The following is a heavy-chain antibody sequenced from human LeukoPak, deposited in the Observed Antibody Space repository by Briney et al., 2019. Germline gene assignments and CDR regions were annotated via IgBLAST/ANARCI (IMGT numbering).Heavy chain of an antibody. CDR2: ISGDGGSL. CDR3: AKGGGISGYSYQNDY. CDR1: GFTFYDYA. V-gene: IGHV3-43*02. Sequence: GSLRLSCAASGFTFYDYAMHWVRQAPGKGLEWVSLISGDGGSLYYADSVKGRFTISRDNSKTSLFLQMNGLRTEDTALYYCAKGGGISGYSYQNDYWGQGTLVTVSS. J-gene: IGHJ4*02. D-gene: IGHD3-22*01.